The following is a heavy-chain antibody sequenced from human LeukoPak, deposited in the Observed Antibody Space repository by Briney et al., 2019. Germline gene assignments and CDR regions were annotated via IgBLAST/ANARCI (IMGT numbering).Heavy chain of an antibody. V-gene: IGHV4-59*11. Sequence: SETLSLTCTVSGGSISSHYWCWIRQPPGKGLEWIGYIYYSGSTNYNPSLKSRVTISVDTSKNQFSLKLSSVTAADTAVYYCARAGDNWNYRADFDYWGQGTLVTVSS. CDR1: GGSISSHY. CDR3: ARAGDNWNYRADFDY. D-gene: IGHD1-7*01. J-gene: IGHJ4*02. CDR2: IYYSGST.